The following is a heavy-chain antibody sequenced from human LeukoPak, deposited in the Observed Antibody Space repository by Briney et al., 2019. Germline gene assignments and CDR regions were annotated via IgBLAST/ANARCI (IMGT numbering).Heavy chain of an antibody. V-gene: IGHV1-18*01. D-gene: IGHD2-15*01. CDR3: ARDEHGGRIGYCSGGSCYSFDY. J-gene: IGHJ4*02. CDR1: GYTFTSYG. Sequence: ASVKVSCKASGYTFTSYGISWVRQAPGQGLEWMGWISAYNGNTNYAQKLQGRVTMTTDTSTSTAYMELRSLRSDDTAVYYCARDEHGGRIGYCSGGSCYSFDYWGQGTLVTVSS. CDR2: ISAYNGNT.